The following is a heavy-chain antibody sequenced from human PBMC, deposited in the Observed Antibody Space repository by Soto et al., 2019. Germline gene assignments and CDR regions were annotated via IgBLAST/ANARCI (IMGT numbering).Heavy chain of an antibody. J-gene: IGHJ6*02. V-gene: IGHV6-1*01. CDR3: ARVGSSSWPDYYYYGMDV. CDR2: TYYRSKWYN. D-gene: IGHD6-13*01. CDR1: GDSFSSNIAA. Sequence: PSQTLSLTCAISGDSFSSNIAAWNWIRQSPSRGLEWLGRTYYRSKWYNDYAVSVKSRITINPDTSKNQFSLQLNSVTPEDTAVYYCARVGSSSWPDYYYYGMDVWGQGTTVTVSS.